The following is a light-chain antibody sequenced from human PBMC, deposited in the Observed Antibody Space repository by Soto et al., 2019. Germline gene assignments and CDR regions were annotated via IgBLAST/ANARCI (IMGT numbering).Light chain of an antibody. CDR1: QSVSSTY. J-gene: IGKJ3*01. Sequence: EIVLTQYPGTLSLSPGDRATLSCRASQSVSSTYLAWYQQKPGQAPRLLLYGASTRATGIPDRFSGTGSGTDFTLTISRLEPEDFAVYYCQQYGSSPPITFGPGTKVDIK. V-gene: IGKV3-20*01. CDR2: GAS. CDR3: QQYGSSPPIT.